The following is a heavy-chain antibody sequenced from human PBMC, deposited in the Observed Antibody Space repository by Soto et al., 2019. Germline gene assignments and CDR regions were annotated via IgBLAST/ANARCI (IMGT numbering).Heavy chain of an antibody. CDR3: TRSVGSGGVIGGFDY. V-gene: IGHV1-69*01. D-gene: IGHD3-16*02. CDR1: GGTFNMYA. Sequence: QVQLVQSGAEVKKPGSAVKVSCKASGGTFNMYAMHWVRQAPGQGLEWMGGIIPIFDTPNYAQKFQGRITITVDVSTSTAYMDLSSLRFEDTAVYYCTRSVGSGGVIGGFDYWGQGTLVTVSS. J-gene: IGHJ4*02. CDR2: IIPIFDTP.